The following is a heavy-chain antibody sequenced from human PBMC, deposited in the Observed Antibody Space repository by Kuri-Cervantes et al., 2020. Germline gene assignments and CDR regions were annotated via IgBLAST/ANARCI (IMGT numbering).Heavy chain of an antibody. CDR3: AREGISGSYGYYDY. D-gene: IGHD1-26*01. CDR1: GGSISSYY. J-gene: IGHJ4*02. Sequence: GSLRLSCTVSGGSISSYYWCWIRQPPGKGLEWIGYIYYSGSTNYNPSLKSRVTISVDTSKNQFSLKLSSVTAADTAVYYCAREGISGSYGYYDYWGQGTLVTVSS. CDR2: IYYSGST. V-gene: IGHV4-59*01.